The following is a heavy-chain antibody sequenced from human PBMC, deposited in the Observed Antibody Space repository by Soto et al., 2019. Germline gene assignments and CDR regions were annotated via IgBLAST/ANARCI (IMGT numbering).Heavy chain of an antibody. D-gene: IGHD6-13*01. CDR3: AGLRRQLGQFPYYYYYGMDV. J-gene: IGHJ6*02. Sequence: SETLSLTCAVYGGSFSGYYWSWIRQPPGKGLEWIGEINHSGSTNYNPSLKSRVTISVDTSKNQFSLKLSSVTAADTAVYYCAGLRRQLGQFPYYYYYGMDVWGQGTTVS. CDR1: GGSFSGYY. V-gene: IGHV4-34*01. CDR2: INHSGST.